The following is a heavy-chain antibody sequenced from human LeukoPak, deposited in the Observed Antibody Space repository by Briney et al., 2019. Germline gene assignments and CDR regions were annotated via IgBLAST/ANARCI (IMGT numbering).Heavy chain of an antibody. J-gene: IGHJ4*02. CDR3: ARVRGVYSGYDYATFNY. CDR1: GYTFTNYD. CDR2: MNPNSGNT. Sequence: ASVKVSCKASGYTFTNYDINWVRQATGQGLEWMGWMNPNSGNTGYAQKFQGRVTMTRNTSISTAYMELSSLRSEDTAVYYCARVRGVYSGYDYATFNYWGQGTLVTVSS. V-gene: IGHV1-8*01. D-gene: IGHD5-12*01.